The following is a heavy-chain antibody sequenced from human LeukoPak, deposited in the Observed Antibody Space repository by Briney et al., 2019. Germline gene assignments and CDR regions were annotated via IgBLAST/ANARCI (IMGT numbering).Heavy chain of an antibody. CDR3: AKDLERHIVVVTASAVDY. CDR2: ISYDGNNK. D-gene: IGHD2-21*02. Sequence: PGGSLRLSCAASGFTFSSYGMHWVRQAPGKGLEWVAIISYDGNNKYYADSVKGRFTISRDNSKNTLYLQMNSLRAEDTAVYYCAKDLERHIVVVTASAVDYWGQGTLVTVSS. V-gene: IGHV3-30*18. CDR1: GFTFSSYG. J-gene: IGHJ4*02.